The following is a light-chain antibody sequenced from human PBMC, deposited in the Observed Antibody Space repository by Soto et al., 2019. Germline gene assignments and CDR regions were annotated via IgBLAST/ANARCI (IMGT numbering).Light chain of an antibody. CDR3: QQYGSSLTWT. J-gene: IGKJ1*01. Sequence: EIVFTQSPCTLSLSLVERATLSCRASQSVSSSYLAWYQQKPGQAPRLLIYGASSRATGIPDRFSGSGSGTDFTLTISRLEPEDFAVYYCQQYGSSLTWTFGQGTKVHIK. CDR2: GAS. CDR1: QSVSSSY. V-gene: IGKV3-20*01.